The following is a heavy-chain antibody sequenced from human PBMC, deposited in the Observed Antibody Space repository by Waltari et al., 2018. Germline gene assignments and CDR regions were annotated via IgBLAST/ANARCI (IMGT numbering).Heavy chain of an antibody. V-gene: IGHV3-48*03. D-gene: IGHD3-3*01. J-gene: IGHJ6*02. CDR3: ARDNQFWSGYYYYGMDV. Sequence: EVQLVESGGGLVQPGGSLRLSCAASGFTFSSYEMHWVRQAPGQGLEWVSYISSSGSTIYYADSVKGRFTISRDNAKNSLYLQMNSLRAEDTAVYYCARDNQFWSGYYYYGMDVWGQGTTVTVSS. CDR2: ISSSGSTI. CDR1: GFTFSSYE.